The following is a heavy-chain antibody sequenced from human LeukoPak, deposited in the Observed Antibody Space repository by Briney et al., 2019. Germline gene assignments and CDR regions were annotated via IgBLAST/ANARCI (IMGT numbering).Heavy chain of an antibody. Sequence: SETLSLTCTVSGGSITGSPYYWGWIRQPPGKGLEWIGTIYYSGSTYYNPSLKSRVTISVDTSKNQFSPKLSSVTAADTALYYCARQGGSSIIDVAYWGQGTLVTVSS. CDR3: ARQGGSSIIDVAY. J-gene: IGHJ4*02. V-gene: IGHV4-39*01. CDR2: IYYSGST. D-gene: IGHD2-2*01. CDR1: GGSITGSPYY.